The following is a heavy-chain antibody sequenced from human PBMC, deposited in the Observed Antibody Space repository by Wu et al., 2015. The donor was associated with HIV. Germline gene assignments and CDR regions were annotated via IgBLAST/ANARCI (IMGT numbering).Heavy chain of an antibody. CDR2: MNPNNDYT. D-gene: IGHD2-8*01. J-gene: IGHJ6*02. Sequence: QVQLVQSGAEVKKPGASVKVSCEASGYTFTGHDVNWVRQTSGQGLEWMGWMNPNNDYTVYAQRFQGRISMTADRSISTAYMELSGLTSEDTAVYFCARGAILLKVLPTMDAWGQGTTVTVSS. CDR1: GYTFTGHD. CDR3: ARGAILLKVLPTMDA. V-gene: IGHV1-8*01.